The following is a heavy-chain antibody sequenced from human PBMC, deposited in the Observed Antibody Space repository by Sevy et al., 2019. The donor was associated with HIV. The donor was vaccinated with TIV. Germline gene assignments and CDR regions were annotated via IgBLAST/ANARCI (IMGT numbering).Heavy chain of an antibody. D-gene: IGHD1-26*01. Sequence: GGSLRLSCTASGFIFGDYGMSWVRQAPGKGLEWIAFFKSRIHGGTTENAAAVKGRFTISRHDSKNIVYLQMSNLKTEVKAVYYCTRWSGSQAIFDYWGQGTLVTVSS. CDR3: TRWSGSQAIFDY. CDR2: FKSRIHGGTT. J-gene: IGHJ4*02. CDR1: GFIFGDYG. V-gene: IGHV3-49*04.